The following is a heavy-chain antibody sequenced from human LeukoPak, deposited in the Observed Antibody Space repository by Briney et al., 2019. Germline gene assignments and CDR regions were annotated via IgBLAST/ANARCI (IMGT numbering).Heavy chain of an antibody. D-gene: IGHD3-22*01. CDR3: AKDLYYYDSSGYYDAFDI. J-gene: IGHJ3*02. CDR2: FYKGDST. Sequence: GGSLRLSCAASGFSVSNSYMYWVRQAPGKGLEWVSFFYKGDSTYYAESVRGRFTISRDNSKNTLYLLMNSLIPEDTAVYYCAKDLYYYDSSGYYDAFDIWGQGTMVTVSS. V-gene: IGHV3-53*01. CDR1: GFSVSNSY.